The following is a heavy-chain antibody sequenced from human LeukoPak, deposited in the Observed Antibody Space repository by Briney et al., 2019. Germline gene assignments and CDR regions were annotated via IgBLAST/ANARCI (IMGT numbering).Heavy chain of an antibody. V-gene: IGHV4-34*01. CDR3: ASVPRTSRPLDY. J-gene: IGHJ4*02. D-gene: IGHD2-2*01. Sequence: PSETLSLTCAVYGGSFRRYYWSWLRQPPAKGLEWIGEINHSGSTNYNPSLKSRVTISVDTSKNQFSLKLSAVTAADTAVYYCASVPRTSRPLDYWGQGTLVTVSS. CDR2: INHSGST. CDR1: GGSFRRYY.